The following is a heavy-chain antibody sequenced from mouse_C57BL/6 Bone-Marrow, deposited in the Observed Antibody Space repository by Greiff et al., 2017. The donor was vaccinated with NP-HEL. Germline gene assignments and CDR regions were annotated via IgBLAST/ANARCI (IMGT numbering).Heavy chain of an antibody. CDR2: IRNKANNHAT. CDR3: RRGNQYYFDY. J-gene: IGHJ2*01. D-gene: IGHD2-1*01. V-gene: IGHV6-6*01. Sequence: EVQLQQSGGGLVQPGGSMKLSCAASGFTFSDAWMDWVRQSPEKGLEWVAEIRNKANNHATYYAESVKGRFTISRDDSKSSVYLQMNSLRAEDTGIYYCRRGNQYYFDYWGQGTTLTVSS. CDR1: GFTFSDAW.